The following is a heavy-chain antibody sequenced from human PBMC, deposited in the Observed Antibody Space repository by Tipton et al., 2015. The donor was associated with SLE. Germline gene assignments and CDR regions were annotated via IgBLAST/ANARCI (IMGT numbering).Heavy chain of an antibody. CDR1: GGSISSSSYY. V-gene: IGHV4-39*07. CDR2: IHYSGTT. D-gene: IGHD2-15*01. CDR3: ARAEGSWDAFDI. J-gene: IGHJ3*02. Sequence: LRLSCTVSGGSISSSSYYWGWIRQPPGKGLEWIGYIHYSGTTDYNPSLKSRVTISVDTSKNQFSLKLSSVTAADTAVYYCARAEGSWDAFDIWGQGTMVTVSS.